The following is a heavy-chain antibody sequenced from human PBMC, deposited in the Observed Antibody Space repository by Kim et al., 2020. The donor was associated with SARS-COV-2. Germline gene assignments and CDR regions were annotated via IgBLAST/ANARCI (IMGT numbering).Heavy chain of an antibody. J-gene: IGHJ6*01. CDR3: AKDWPGGSSYYYYGMVV. Sequence: GGSLILSCAVSGFTFSNYGMHWVRKAPGKGMEWVAIISYDGSNKYSADPLKGRFTISRVNSKNTLYLHMNSLRAEDTAVFYCAKDWPGGSSYYYYGMVV. CDR2: ISYDGSNK. V-gene: IGHV3-30*18. CDR1: GFTFSNYG. D-gene: IGHD6-13*01.